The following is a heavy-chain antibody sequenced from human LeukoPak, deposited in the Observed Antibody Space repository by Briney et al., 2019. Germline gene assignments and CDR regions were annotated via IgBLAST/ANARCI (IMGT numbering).Heavy chain of an antibody. J-gene: IGHJ4*02. Sequence: SQTLSLTCTVSGGSISSGSYYWSWVRQPAGTGLEWIGRIYTRGSTNYNPSLKSRVTISVDTSKNQFSLRLSSVTAADTAVYYCARGYWFYFDYWGQGTLVTVSS. V-gene: IGHV4-61*02. CDR3: ARGYWFYFDY. CDR2: IYTRGST. CDR1: GGSISSGSYY. D-gene: IGHD2-8*02.